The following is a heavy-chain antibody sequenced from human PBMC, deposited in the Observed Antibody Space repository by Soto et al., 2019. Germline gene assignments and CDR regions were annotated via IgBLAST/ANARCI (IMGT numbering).Heavy chain of an antibody. Sequence: SETLSLTCTVSGGSISSYYLSWIRQPPGKGLEWIGYIYYSGSTNYNPSLKSRVTISVDTSKNQFSLKLCSVTAADTAVYYCARVVVAATNNWFDPWGQGTLVTVSS. CDR2: IYYSGST. CDR3: ARVVVAATNNWFDP. CDR1: GGSISSYY. J-gene: IGHJ5*02. V-gene: IGHV4-59*01. D-gene: IGHD2-15*01.